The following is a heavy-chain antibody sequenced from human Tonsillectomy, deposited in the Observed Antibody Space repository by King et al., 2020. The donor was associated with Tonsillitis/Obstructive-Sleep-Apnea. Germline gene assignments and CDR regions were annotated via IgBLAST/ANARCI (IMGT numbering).Heavy chain of an antibody. CDR2: IYSGGTI. CDR3: AGHSNSVSGAFDI. CDR1: GFTVSSNY. Sequence: VQLVESGGGLIQPGGSLRLSCAASGFTVSSNYMSWVRQAPGKGLEWVSVIYSGGTIYYADSVRGRFTISRDNYKNTVYLQMNGLRAEDTAVYYCAGHSNSVSGAFDIWGQGTMVTVSS. J-gene: IGHJ3*02. V-gene: IGHV3-53*01. D-gene: IGHD2/OR15-2a*01.